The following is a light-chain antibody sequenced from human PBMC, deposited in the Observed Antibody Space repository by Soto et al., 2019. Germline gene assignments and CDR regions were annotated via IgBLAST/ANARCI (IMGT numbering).Light chain of an antibody. Sequence: AIQMTQSPSSLSASVGDRVTITCQASQGIKNDLGWYQQRPGKGPKLLIYAASSLQSGVPSRFSGSGSGTDFTLTISSLQPEDFATYYCLQDYNFPYTFGQGTKLEIK. CDR3: LQDYNFPYT. V-gene: IGKV1-6*01. CDR1: QGIKND. CDR2: AAS. J-gene: IGKJ2*01.